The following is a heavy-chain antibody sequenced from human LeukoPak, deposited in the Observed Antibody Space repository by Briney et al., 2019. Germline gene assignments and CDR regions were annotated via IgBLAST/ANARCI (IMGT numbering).Heavy chain of an antibody. CDR2: IYYSGST. J-gene: IGHJ4*02. V-gene: IGHV4-59*01. CDR3: AGTGYSSSWGNFDY. CDR1: GGSISSYY. Sequence: PSETLSLTCTVSGGSISSYYWSWIRQPPGKGLEWIGYIYYSGSTNYNPSLKSRVTISVDTSKNQFSLKLSSVTAADTAVYYCAGTGYSSSWGNFDYWGQGTLVTVSS. D-gene: IGHD6-13*01.